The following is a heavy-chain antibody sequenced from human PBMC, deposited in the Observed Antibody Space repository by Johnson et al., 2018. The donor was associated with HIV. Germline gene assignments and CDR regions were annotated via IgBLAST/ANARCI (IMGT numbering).Heavy chain of an antibody. D-gene: IGHD5-12*01. CDR1: GFTVSSNY. J-gene: IGHJ3*02. CDR2: IYSGGST. CDR3: ARSDSGYDAFDI. V-gene: IGHV3-66*02. Sequence: EVQLVESGGGLVQPGGSLRLSCAASGFTVSSNYMSWVRQAPGKGLEWVSVIYSGGSTYYADSVKGRFTISRDNSKNTLHLQMNNVRAEDTAIYYCARSDSGYDAFDIWGQGTMVSVSS.